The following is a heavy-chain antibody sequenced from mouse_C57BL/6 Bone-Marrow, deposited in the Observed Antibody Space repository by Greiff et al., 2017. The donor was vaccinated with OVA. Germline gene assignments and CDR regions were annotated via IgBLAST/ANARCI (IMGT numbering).Heavy chain of an antibody. CDR1: GFSLTSYG. Sequence: VQLQQSGPGLVQPSQSLSITCTVSGFSLTSYGVHWVRQSPGKGLEWLGVICSGGRTDYNAAFISSLCISKDNSKCQVFFKLNSLQAEDTAIYYCARNRGCPLDYYGSSYRDYAMDYWGQGTSVTVSS. CDR2: ICSGGRT. J-gene: IGHJ4*01. V-gene: IGHV2-2*01. CDR3: ARNRGCPLDYYGSSYRDYAMDY. D-gene: IGHD1-1*01.